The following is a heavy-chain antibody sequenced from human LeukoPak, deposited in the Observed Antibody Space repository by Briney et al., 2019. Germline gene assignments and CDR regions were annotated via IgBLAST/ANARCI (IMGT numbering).Heavy chain of an antibody. Sequence: GGSLRLSCAASGFTFSRHSINWVRQAPGKGLEWVSSISSSSSYIYYADSVKGRFTISRDNSKNTLYLQMNSLRAEDTAVFYCAKDRDDYVWGSYLGAFDIWGQGTMVTVSS. V-gene: IGHV3-21*04. CDR2: ISSSSSYI. CDR1: GFTFSRHS. J-gene: IGHJ3*02. D-gene: IGHD3-16*01. CDR3: AKDRDDYVWGSYLGAFDI.